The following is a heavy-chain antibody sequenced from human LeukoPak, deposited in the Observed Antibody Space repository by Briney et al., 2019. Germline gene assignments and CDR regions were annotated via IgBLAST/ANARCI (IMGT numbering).Heavy chain of an antibody. CDR2: IYSGGST. CDR3: ARAGYYYDSSGYYFFDY. V-gene: IGHV3-66*01. Sequence: GGSLRLSCAASGFTVSSNYMSWVRQAPGKGLEWVSVIYSGGSTYYADSVKGRFTISRDNSKNTLYLQMNSLRAEDTAVYYCARAGYYYDSSGYYFFDYWGQGTLATVSS. CDR1: GFTVSSNY. D-gene: IGHD3-22*01. J-gene: IGHJ4*02.